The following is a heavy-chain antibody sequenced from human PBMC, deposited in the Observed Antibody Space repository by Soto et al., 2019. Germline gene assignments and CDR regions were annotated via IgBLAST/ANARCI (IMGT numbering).Heavy chain of an antibody. Sequence: HPGGSLRLSCEATTLTFSSYAMHWVRQAPGKGLEWVTVISSDGRNEYYADSVKGRFTISRDNSRNTLYLQMNSPRAEDTAVYYCAKDGPYTVGLPYYFEYWGQGTLVTVSS. D-gene: IGHD4-4*01. CDR2: ISSDGRNE. V-gene: IGHV3-30*04. J-gene: IGHJ4*02. CDR3: AKDGPYTVGLPYYFEY. CDR1: TLTFSSYA.